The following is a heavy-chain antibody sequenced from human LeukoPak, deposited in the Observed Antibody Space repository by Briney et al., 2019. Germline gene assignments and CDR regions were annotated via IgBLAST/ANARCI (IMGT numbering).Heavy chain of an antibody. Sequence: SETLSLTCTVSGGSISSYYWSWIRQPAGKGLEWIGRIYTSGSTNYNPSLKSRVTMSVDTSKNQFSLKLSSVTAADTAVYYCARVGVVVPAAPPGYYYYYMDVWGKGTTVTISS. CDR2: IYTSGST. V-gene: IGHV4-4*07. D-gene: IGHD2-2*01. J-gene: IGHJ6*03. CDR3: ARVGVVVPAAPPGYYYYYMDV. CDR1: GGSISSYY.